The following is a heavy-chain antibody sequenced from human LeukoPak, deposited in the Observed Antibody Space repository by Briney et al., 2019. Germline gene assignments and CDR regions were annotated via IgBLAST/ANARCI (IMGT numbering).Heavy chain of an antibody. D-gene: IGHD1-7*01. Sequence: PGGSLRLSCAASGFTFSSYAMHWVRQAPGKGLEWVAVISYDGSNKYYADSVKGRFTISRDNSKNTLYLQMNSLRAEDTAVYYCARDITAAGTASVDWGQGTLVTVSS. V-gene: IGHV3-30-3*01. CDR3: ARDITAAGTASVD. CDR2: ISYDGSNK. J-gene: IGHJ4*02. CDR1: GFTFSSYA.